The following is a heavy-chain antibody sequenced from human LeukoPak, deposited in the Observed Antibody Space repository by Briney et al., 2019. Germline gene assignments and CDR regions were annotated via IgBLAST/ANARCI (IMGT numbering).Heavy chain of an antibody. CDR2: IYYSGST. J-gene: IGHJ2*01. CDR1: GGSISSGYYY. V-gene: IGHV4-30-4*01. CDR3: ARDRMVRGVTDRYFDL. Sequence: PSETLSLTCTVSGGSISSGYYYWSWIRQPPGKGLEWIGYIYYSGSTYYNPSLKSRVTISVDTSKNQFSLKLSSVTAADTAVYYCARDRMVRGVTDRYFDLWGRGTLVTVSS. D-gene: IGHD3-10*01.